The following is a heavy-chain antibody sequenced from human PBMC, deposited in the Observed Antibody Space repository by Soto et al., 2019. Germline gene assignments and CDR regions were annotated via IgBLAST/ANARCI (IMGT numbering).Heavy chain of an antibody. D-gene: IGHD6-13*01. Sequence: SETLSLTCTVSGGSISSSSYYWGWIRQPPGKGLEWIGSIYYSGSTYYNPSFKSRVTISVDTSKNQFSLKLSSVTAADTAVYYCARQSLGSSSWSNWFDPWGQGTLVTVSS. CDR1: GGSISSSSYY. V-gene: IGHV4-39*01. CDR2: IYYSGST. CDR3: ARQSLGSSSWSNWFDP. J-gene: IGHJ5*02.